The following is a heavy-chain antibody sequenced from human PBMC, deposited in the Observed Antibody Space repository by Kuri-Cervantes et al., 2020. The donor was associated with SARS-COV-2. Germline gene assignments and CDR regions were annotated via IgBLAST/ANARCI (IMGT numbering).Heavy chain of an antibody. D-gene: IGHD3-3*01. CDR2: INHSGST. J-gene: IGHJ5*02. V-gene: IGHV4-39*01. CDR3: ARSLTIFGVVTSNWFDP. Sequence: GSLRLSCTVSGGSISSSSYYWSWIRQPPGKGLEWIGEINHSGSTNYNPSLKSRVTISVDTSKNQFSLKLSSVTAADTAVYYCARSLTIFGVVTSNWFDPWGQGTLVT. CDR1: GGSISSSSYY.